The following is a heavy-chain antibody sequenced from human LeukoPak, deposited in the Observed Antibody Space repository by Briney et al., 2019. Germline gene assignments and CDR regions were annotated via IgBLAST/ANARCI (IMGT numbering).Heavy chain of an antibody. CDR1: GFPFSDYT. V-gene: IGHV3-30*04. J-gene: IGHJ4*01. D-gene: IGHD1-26*01. CDR3: ARAPSAAWHNFDY. Sequence: GGSLRLSCTASGFPFSDYTMHWLRQAPGKGLEWVAVTSYDATQKYYVDSVQGRFTISRDNSRNTLYLQMNSLRPEDTAFYFCARAPSAAWHNFDYWGQGTLVTVSS. CDR2: TSYDATQK.